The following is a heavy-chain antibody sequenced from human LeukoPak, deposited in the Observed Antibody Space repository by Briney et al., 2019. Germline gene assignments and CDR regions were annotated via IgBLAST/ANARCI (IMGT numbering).Heavy chain of an antibody. CDR3: ARQAVFDYYYYGMDV. CDR1: GYSFSNYW. Sequence: GESLKISCKGSGYSFSNYWIGWVRQMPGKGLEWMGIIYPGDSDTRYSPSFQGQVTISADKSISTAYLQWSSLNASDTAMYYCARQAVFDYYYYGMDVWGQGTTVTVSS. J-gene: IGHJ6*02. V-gene: IGHV5-51*01. CDR2: IYPGDSDT.